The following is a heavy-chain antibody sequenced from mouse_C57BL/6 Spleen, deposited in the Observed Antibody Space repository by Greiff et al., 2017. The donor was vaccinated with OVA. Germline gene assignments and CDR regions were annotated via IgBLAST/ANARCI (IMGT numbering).Heavy chain of an antibody. Sequence: QVQLQQSGAELVKPGASVKLSCKASGYTFTSYWMQWVKQRPGQGLEWIGEIDPSDSYTNYNQKFKGKATLTVDTSSSTAYMQLSSLTSEDSAVYYCARRGDYGYAMDYWGQGTSVTVSS. J-gene: IGHJ4*01. CDR3: ARRGDYGYAMDY. D-gene: IGHD2-4*01. V-gene: IGHV1-50*01. CDR1: GYTFTSYW. CDR2: IDPSDSYT.